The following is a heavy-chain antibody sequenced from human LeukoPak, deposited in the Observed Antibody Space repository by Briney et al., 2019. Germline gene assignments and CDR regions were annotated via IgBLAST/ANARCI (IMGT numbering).Heavy chain of an antibody. CDR1: GFTFSSYG. CDR3: AKDPIAAAGRRYFDY. Sequence: GGSLSLSCAASGFTFSSYGMSWVRQAPGKGLEWVCGISGSGGSTYYADSVKGRFTISRDNSKNTLYLQMNSLRAEDTAVYYCAKDPIAAAGRRYFDYWGQGTLVTVSS. CDR2: ISGSGGST. V-gene: IGHV3-23*01. D-gene: IGHD6-13*01. J-gene: IGHJ4*02.